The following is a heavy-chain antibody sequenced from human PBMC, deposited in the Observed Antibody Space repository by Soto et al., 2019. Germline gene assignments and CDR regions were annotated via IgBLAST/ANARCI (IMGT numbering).Heavy chain of an antibody. J-gene: IGHJ6*02. CDR3: ARPGGYGMDV. CDR1: GFTFTTYS. V-gene: IGHV3-48*02. D-gene: IGHD3-10*01. Sequence: EVQLVESGGGLVQPGESLRLSCVASGFTFTTYSMTWVRQAPGKGLEWLSYISSGGSSIYHADSVKGRFTISRDNAKNSLSLQMNSLRDEGTAVEYCARPGGYGMDVWGQGTTVTVSS. CDR2: ISSGGSSI.